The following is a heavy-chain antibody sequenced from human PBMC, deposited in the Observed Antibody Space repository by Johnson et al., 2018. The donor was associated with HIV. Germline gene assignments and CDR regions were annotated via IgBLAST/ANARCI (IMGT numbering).Heavy chain of an antibody. J-gene: IGHJ3*01. CDR3: VRGGQWGATDAFDV. V-gene: IGHV3-20*04. D-gene: IGHD6-19*01. CDR2: IYSGGST. Sequence: VQLVESGGGVVRPGRSLRLSCAASGFTFDDYGMTWVRQPPGKGLEWVSVIYSGGSTYYADSVKGRFTISTDNAKNSLYLQMNSLRPEDTAVYYCVRGGQWGATDAFDVWGQGTMVTVSS. CDR1: GFTFDDYG.